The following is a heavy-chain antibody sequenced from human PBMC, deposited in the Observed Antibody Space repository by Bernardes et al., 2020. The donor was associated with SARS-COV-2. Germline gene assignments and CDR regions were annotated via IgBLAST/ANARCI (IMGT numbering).Heavy chain of an antibody. Sequence: GSPRLSYAPSRFTFRAYTMPWVLQSPGKGLEWVAVIWHDGSREYYVDSVKGRFAIARDNSNNTLYLQMNNLRVEDTALYRCATEDGEWLESWGQGTLVTVSS. J-gene: IGHJ5*01. CDR3: ATEDGEWLES. CDR1: RFTFRAYT. CDR2: IWHDGSRE. V-gene: IGHV3-33*01. D-gene: IGHD4-17*01.